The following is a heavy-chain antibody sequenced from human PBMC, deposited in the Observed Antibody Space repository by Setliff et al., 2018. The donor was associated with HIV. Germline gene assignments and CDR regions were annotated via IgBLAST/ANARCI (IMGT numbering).Heavy chain of an antibody. V-gene: IGHV1-18*01. CDR3: ARTQLVRWYFDY. CDR1: GYTFTNYG. J-gene: IGHJ4*02. CDR2: ISAYNGNT. D-gene: IGHD6-13*01. Sequence: ASVKVSCKASGYTFTNYGISWVRQAPGQGLEWMGWISAYNGNTNYAQKLQGRVTMTTDTSTSTAYMELRSLRSDDTAVYYCARTQLVRWYFDYWGQGTLVTVSS.